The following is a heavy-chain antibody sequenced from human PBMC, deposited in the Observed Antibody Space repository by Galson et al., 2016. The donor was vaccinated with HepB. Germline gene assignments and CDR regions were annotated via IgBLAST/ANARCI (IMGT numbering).Heavy chain of an antibody. CDR2: IGASGA. V-gene: IGHV3-23*01. CDR1: GFAFSSNG. D-gene: IGHD3-9*01. CDR3: MSRRRDALAGYGSRFQH. Sequence: SLRLSCAASGFAFSSNGITWVRQAPGKGLEWVSTIGASGAFYADSVKGRFTISRDNSKNMLYLQLSGLRVEDTALYYCMSRRRDALAGYGSRFQHWGQGTLVTVSS. J-gene: IGHJ1*01.